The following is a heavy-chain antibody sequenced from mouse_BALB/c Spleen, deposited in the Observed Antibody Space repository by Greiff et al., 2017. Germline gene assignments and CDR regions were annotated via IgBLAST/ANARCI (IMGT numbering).Heavy chain of an antibody. CDR2: ISSGGSA. CDR3: AKYDYDRAAWFAY. V-gene: IGHV5-6-5*01. D-gene: IGHD2-4*01. Sequence: EVKLVESGGGLVKPGGSLKLSCAASGFTFSSYAMSWVRQTPEKRLEWVVSISSGGSAYYPDSVKGRFTISRDNARNILYLQMSSLRSEDTAMYYCAKYDYDRAAWFAYWGQGTLVTVSA. J-gene: IGHJ3*01. CDR1: GFTFSSYA.